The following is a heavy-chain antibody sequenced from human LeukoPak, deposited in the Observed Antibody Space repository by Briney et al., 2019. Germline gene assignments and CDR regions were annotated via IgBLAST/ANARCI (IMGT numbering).Heavy chain of an antibody. CDR1: GYTFTGYH. D-gene: IGHD2-2*02. Sequence: ASVKVSCKASGYTFTGYHIHWVRQAPGQGLEWMGWINPNSGDTNYAQKFQGRVTMARDTSISTAYMEVSRLTSDDTAVYFCARRVPAGIGAFDIWGQGTMVTVSS. J-gene: IGHJ3*02. CDR3: ARRVPAGIGAFDI. V-gene: IGHV1-2*02. CDR2: INPNSGDT.